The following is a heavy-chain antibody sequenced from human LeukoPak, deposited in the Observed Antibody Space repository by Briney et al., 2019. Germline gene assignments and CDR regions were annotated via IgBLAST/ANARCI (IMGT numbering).Heavy chain of an antibody. J-gene: IGHJ4*02. CDR3: ARVLSPYYYDSSGYYYNPRYFDY. V-gene: IGHV3-30*03. CDR2: ISYDGSNK. CDR1: GFTFSSYG. Sequence: GRSLRLSCAASGFTFSSYGMHWVRQAPGKGLEWVAVISYDGSNKYYADSVKGRFTISRDNSKNTLYLQMNSLRAEDTAVYYCARVLSPYYYDSSGYYYNPRYFDYWGQGTLVTVSS. D-gene: IGHD3-22*01.